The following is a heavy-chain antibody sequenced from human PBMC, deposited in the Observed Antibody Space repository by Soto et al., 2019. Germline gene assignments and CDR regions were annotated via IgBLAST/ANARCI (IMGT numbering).Heavy chain of an antibody. CDR1: GYTFPSYD. J-gene: IGHJ6*03. CDR3: ARASHWRSDTAYYYYMDV. D-gene: IGHD2-8*02. V-gene: IGHV1-8*02. CDR2: MNPNSGNT. Sequence: GASMKVSCKASGYTFPSYDIHWVRQAPGQRLEWMGWMNPNSGNTGYAQKFQGRVTMTRNTSISTAYMELSSLRSEDTAVYYCARASHWRSDTAYYYYMDVWGKGTTVTVSS.